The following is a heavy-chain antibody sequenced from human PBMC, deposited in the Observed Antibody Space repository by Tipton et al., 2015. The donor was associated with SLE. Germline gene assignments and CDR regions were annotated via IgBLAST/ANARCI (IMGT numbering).Heavy chain of an antibody. D-gene: IGHD1-14*01. V-gene: IGHV3-9*01. CDR2: ISWNSGSI. J-gene: IGHJ3*02. CDR1: GFTFDDYA. Sequence: SLRLSCATSGFTFDDYAMHWVRQAPGKGLEWVSGISWNSGSIGYADSVKGRFTISRDNAKNSLYLQMSSLRAEDTALYYCAKETALGAFDIWGQGTMVTVSS. CDR3: AKETALGAFDI.